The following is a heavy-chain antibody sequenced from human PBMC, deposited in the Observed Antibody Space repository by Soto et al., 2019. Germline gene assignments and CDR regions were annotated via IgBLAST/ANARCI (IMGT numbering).Heavy chain of an antibody. Sequence: PGESLKISCKGSGYSFTSYWIGWVRQMPGKGLEWMGIIYPGDSDTRYSPSFQGQVTISADKSISTAYLQWSSLKASDTAMYYCARQTTSWRDAFDIWGQGTMVTVSS. D-gene: IGHD1-1*01. V-gene: IGHV5-51*01. CDR3: ARQTTSWRDAFDI. CDR1: GYSFTSYW. CDR2: IYPGDSDT. J-gene: IGHJ3*02.